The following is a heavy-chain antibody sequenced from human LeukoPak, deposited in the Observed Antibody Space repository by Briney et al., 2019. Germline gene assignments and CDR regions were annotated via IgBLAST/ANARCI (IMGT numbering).Heavy chain of an antibody. J-gene: IGHJ4*02. CDR3: ARSEVATIDY. CDR2: IYPGDSDT. D-gene: IGHD5-12*01. CDR1: GYSFTSYW. V-gene: IGHV5-51*01. Sequence: GESLKISCKGSGYSFTSYWISWVRQQPGKGLEWMGMIYPGDSDTRYSPSFQGQVTISADKSISTAYLQWSRLKASDTAMYYCARSEVATIDYWGQGTLVTVSS.